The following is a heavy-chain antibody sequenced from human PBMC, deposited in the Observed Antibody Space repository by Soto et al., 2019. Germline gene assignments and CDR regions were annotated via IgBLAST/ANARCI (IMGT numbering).Heavy chain of an antibody. D-gene: IGHD3-9*01. CDR1: GFTFSSYW. V-gene: IGHV3-7*01. CDR2: IKQDGSEK. Sequence: GESLKISCAASGFTFSSYWMSWVRQAPGKGLEWVANIKQDGSEKYYVDSVKGRFTISRDNAKNSLYLQMNSLGAEDTAVYYCARPLYDILTGYYSVDAFDIWGQGTMVTVSS. CDR3: ARPLYDILTGYYSVDAFDI. J-gene: IGHJ3*02.